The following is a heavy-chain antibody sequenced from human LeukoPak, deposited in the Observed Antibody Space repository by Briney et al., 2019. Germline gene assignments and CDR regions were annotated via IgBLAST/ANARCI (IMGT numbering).Heavy chain of an antibody. D-gene: IGHD3-10*01. V-gene: IGHV3-30-3*01. CDR2: TSYDGSNK. CDR3: ARDRHGVRGVISENFDY. Sequence: GRSLRLSCAASGFTFSSYAMHWVRQAPGKGLEWVAVTSYDGSNKYYADSVKGRFTISRDNSKNTLYLQMNSLRAEDTAVYYCARDRHGVRGVISENFDYWGQGTLVTVSS. CDR1: GFTFSSYA. J-gene: IGHJ4*02.